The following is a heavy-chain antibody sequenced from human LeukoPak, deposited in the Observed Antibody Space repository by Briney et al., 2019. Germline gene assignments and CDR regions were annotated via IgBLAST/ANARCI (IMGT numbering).Heavy chain of an antibody. Sequence: AGGSLRLSCAASGFTFSSYAMSWVRQAPGKGLEWVSSISSSNSYIYYADSVKGRFTISRDNAKNSLYLQMNSLRAEDTAMYYCARPIYYYDTSGYSADEYFQHWGQGTLVTVSS. CDR3: ARPIYYYDTSGYSADEYFQH. CDR1: GFTFSSYA. D-gene: IGHD3-22*01. J-gene: IGHJ1*01. CDR2: ISSSNSYI. V-gene: IGHV3-21*01.